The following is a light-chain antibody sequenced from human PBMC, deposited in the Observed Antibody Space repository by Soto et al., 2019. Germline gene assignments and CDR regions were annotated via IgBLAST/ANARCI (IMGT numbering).Light chain of an antibody. CDR3: QQYNNWPRT. CDR2: VAS. Sequence: EIAMTQSPATLSVFPGGRGPLSCMSSQSVSSNLAWYQQKPGQAPRLLIYVASTRSTGIPARFSGSGSGTEFTLTISSLQSEDFAVYYCQQYNNWPRTFGQGTKVDIK. CDR1: QSVSSN. J-gene: IGKJ1*01. V-gene: IGKV3-15*01.